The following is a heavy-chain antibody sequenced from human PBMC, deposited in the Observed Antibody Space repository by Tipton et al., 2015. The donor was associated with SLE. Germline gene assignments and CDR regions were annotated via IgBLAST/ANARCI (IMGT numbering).Heavy chain of an antibody. CDR3: AKDYNHDNADYI. CDR2: THLLGAT. CDR1: GGSLSGYY. D-gene: IGHD4-17*01. J-gene: IGHJ4*02. Sequence: TLYLTCAVSGGSLSGYYWSWIRQAPGKGLEWIGQTHLLGATDYNPSLKSRVTISVDSSRNQFSLKLRSVTAADTAIYYCAKDYNHDNADYIWGQGTLVIVSS. V-gene: IGHV4-34*01.